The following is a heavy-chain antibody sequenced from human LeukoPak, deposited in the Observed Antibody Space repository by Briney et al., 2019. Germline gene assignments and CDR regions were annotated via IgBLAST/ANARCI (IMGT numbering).Heavy chain of an antibody. CDR1: GFTFSSSW. CDR2: INQDGGEI. J-gene: IGHJ5*02. CDR3: VRAHHPGGWFDP. D-gene: IGHD3-10*01. V-gene: IGHV3-7*04. Sequence: GRSLRLSCAASGFTFSSSWMTWVRQAPGKGLEWVASINQDGGEIHYVNSVKGRFTISRDNAKNSLYLQMNSLTAGDTAVHYCVRAHHPGGWFDPWGQGTLVTVSS.